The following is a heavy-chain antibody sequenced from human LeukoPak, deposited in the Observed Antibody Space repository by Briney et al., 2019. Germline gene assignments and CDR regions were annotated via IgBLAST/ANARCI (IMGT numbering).Heavy chain of an antibody. CDR1: GGSISSSNW. CDR2: IKQDGSDR. J-gene: IGHJ4*02. CDR3: VRNLAVAGTCFDS. V-gene: IGHV3-7*03. Sequence: ETLSLTCAVSGGSISSSNWWSWVRQVPGTGLEWVVNIKQDGSDRNYVTSARGRFTISRDNAESSLYLQMNSLRAEDTAVYYCVRNLAVAGTCFDSWGQGTLVTVSS. D-gene: IGHD6-19*01.